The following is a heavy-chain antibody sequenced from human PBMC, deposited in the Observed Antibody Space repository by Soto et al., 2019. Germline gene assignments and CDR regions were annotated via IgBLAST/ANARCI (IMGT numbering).Heavy chain of an antibody. J-gene: IGHJ4*02. Sequence: EEQLVESGGGLVQPGGSLRLSCAASGFTFSTYWMSWVRQAPGKGLEWVANLNQDGSEKYYVDSVKGRFTISRDHAKNSLSLQMTNLRAEDTALYYCATSSRSTTCSFWGQRTNATVSS. D-gene: IGHD2-2*01. CDR1: GFTFSTYW. V-gene: IGHV3-7*01. CDR3: ATSSRSTTCSF. CDR2: LNQDGSEK.